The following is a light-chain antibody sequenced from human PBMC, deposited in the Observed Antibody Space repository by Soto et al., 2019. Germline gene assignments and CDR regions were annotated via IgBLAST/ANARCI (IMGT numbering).Light chain of an antibody. V-gene: IGLV1-40*01. CDR1: SSNIGAGYD. CDR3: AAWDDGLFV. Sequence: QSVLTQPPSVSGAPGQRVTISCTGSSSNIGAGYDVHWYQQLPGTAPKLLIYGNSNRPSGVPDRFSGSKSGTSASLAITGLQAEDEADYYCAAWDDGLFVFGSGTKLTVL. CDR2: GNS. J-gene: IGLJ1*01.